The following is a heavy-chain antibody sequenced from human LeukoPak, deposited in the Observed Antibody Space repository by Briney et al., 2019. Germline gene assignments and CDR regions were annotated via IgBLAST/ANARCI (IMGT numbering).Heavy chain of an antibody. D-gene: IGHD3-3*01. CDR1: GDSISSYY. Sequence: SETLSLTCTVAGDSISSYYWSWLRQPPGKGLEWLGYIYTSGSTNYNPSLKSRVTISVDTYKNQFSLKMSSVNGADKAVYYCARLGQYYDFWSGYEAVYYYYYYMDVWGKGTTVTVSS. CDR3: ARLGQYYDFWSGYEAVYYYYYYMDV. J-gene: IGHJ6*03. V-gene: IGHV4-4*09. CDR2: IYTSGST.